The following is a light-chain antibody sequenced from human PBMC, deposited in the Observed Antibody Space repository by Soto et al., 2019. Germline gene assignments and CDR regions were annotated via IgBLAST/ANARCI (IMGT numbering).Light chain of an antibody. Sequence: DLQMTQSPSTLSASVGDRVTITCRASQSISSWLAWYQQKPGKAPKLLIYKASSLESGVPSRFSGSGSGTEFTLTISSLQPDDFATYYCQQYTSYSNTFGQGTKLEIK. CDR1: QSISSW. CDR2: KAS. J-gene: IGKJ2*01. CDR3: QQYTSYSNT. V-gene: IGKV1-5*03.